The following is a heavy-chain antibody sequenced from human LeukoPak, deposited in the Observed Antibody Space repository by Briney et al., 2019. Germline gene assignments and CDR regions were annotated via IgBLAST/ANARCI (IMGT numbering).Heavy chain of an antibody. D-gene: IGHD3-22*01. Sequence: SQTLSLACAISGDSVSSNSVAWNWIRQSPSRGLEWLGRTYYRSKWYDDYAVSVKSRLTINADISKNQFSLQLNSVTPEDTAVYYCARGPRDYDSSGYYVFREYYFDYWGQGTLVTVSS. CDR2: TYYRSKWYD. CDR1: GDSVSSNSVA. J-gene: IGHJ4*02. V-gene: IGHV6-1*01. CDR3: ARGPRDYDSSGYYVFREYYFDY.